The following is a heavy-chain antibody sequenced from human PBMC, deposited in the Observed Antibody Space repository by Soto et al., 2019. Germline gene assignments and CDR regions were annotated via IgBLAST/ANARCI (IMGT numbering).Heavy chain of an antibody. J-gene: IGHJ6*02. D-gene: IGHD2-2*01. Sequence: LGESLKISCKGSGYSFTSYWISWVRQMPGKGLEWMGKIDPSDSYTNYSPSFQGHVTISADKSISTAYLQWSSLKASDTAMYYCARRYCSSTSCPRNYYGMDVWGQGTTVTVSS. CDR1: GYSFTSYW. CDR3: ARRYCSSTSCPRNYYGMDV. V-gene: IGHV5-10-1*01. CDR2: IDPSDSYT.